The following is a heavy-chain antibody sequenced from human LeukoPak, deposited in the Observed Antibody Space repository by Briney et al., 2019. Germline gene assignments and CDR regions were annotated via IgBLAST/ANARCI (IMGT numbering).Heavy chain of an antibody. Sequence: PSETLSLTCTVSGGSISSSSYYWGWIRQPPGKGLEWTGSIYYSGSTYYNPSLKSRVTISVGTSKNQFSLKLSSVTAADTAVYYCARHNTYYYDSSGYPLGWFDPWGQGTLVTVSS. V-gene: IGHV4-39*01. CDR2: IYYSGST. CDR3: ARHNTYYYDSSGYPLGWFDP. CDR1: GGSISSSSYY. D-gene: IGHD3-22*01. J-gene: IGHJ5*02.